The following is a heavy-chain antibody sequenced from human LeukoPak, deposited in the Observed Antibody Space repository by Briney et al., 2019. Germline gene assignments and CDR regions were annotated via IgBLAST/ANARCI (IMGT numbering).Heavy chain of an antibody. CDR3: AREGNGDYVRY. CDR2: IYYSGST. D-gene: IGHD4-17*01. Sequence: SETLSLTCTVSGGSISSGGYYWSWIRQHPGKGLEWIGYIYYSGSTYYNPSLTSRVTISVDTSKNQFSLKLSSVTAADTAVYYCAREGNGDYVRYWGQGTLVTVSS. CDR1: GGSISSGGYY. V-gene: IGHV4-31*03. J-gene: IGHJ4*02.